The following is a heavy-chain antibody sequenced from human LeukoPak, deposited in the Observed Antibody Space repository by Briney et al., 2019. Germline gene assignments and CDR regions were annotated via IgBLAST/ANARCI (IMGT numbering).Heavy chain of an antibody. J-gene: IGHJ5*02. CDR1: GGTFSSYA. V-gene: IGHV1-69*13. Sequence: ASVKVSCKASGGTFSSYAISWVRQAPGQGLEWMGGIIPIFGTANYAQKFQGRVTITADESTSTAYMELSSLRSEDTAVYYCARERNCSSTSCQENWFDPWGQGTLVTVSS. CDR3: ARERNCSSTSCQENWFDP. CDR2: IIPIFGTA. D-gene: IGHD2-2*01.